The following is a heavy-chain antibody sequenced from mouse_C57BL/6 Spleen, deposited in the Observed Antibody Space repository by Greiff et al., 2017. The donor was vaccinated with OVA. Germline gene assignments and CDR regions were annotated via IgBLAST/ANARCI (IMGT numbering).Heavy chain of an antibody. D-gene: IGHD4-1*01. V-gene: IGHV14-3*01. CDR3: ARAEDVWDFFDY. Sequence: EVQLVESVAELVRPGASVKLSCTASGFNIKNTYMHWVKQRPEQGLEWIGRIDPANGNTKYAPKFQGTATITADTSSNTAYLQLSSLTSEDTAIYYCARAEDVWDFFDYWGQGTTLTVSS. CDR1: GFNIKNTY. J-gene: IGHJ2*01. CDR2: IDPANGNT.